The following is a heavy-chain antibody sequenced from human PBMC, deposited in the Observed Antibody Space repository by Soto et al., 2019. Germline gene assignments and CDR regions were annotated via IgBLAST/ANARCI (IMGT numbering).Heavy chain of an antibody. Sequence: GGSLRLSCAASGFTFSSYWMSWVRQAPGKGLEWVANIKQDGSEKYYVDSVKGRFTISRDNAKNSLYLQMNSLRAEDTAAYYCASGYCSGGSCYAYYYYMDVWGKGTTVTVSS. CDR3: ASGYCSGGSCYAYYYYMDV. J-gene: IGHJ6*03. D-gene: IGHD2-15*01. CDR2: IKQDGSEK. V-gene: IGHV3-7*01. CDR1: GFTFSSYW.